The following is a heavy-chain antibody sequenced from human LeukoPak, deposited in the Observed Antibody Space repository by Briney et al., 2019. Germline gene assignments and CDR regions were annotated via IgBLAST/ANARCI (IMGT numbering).Heavy chain of an antibody. CDR2: IYPGDSDT. J-gene: IGHJ4*02. V-gene: IGHV5-51*01. CDR1: GYSFTSYW. D-gene: IGHD3-9*01. CDR3: ARHVSRYFDWLGY. Sequence: KVGESLKISCRGSGYSFTSYWIGWVRQMPGKGLEWMGIIYPGDSDTRYSPSFQGQVTISADKSISTAYLQWSSLKASDTAMYYCARHVSRYFDWLGYWGQGTLVTVSS.